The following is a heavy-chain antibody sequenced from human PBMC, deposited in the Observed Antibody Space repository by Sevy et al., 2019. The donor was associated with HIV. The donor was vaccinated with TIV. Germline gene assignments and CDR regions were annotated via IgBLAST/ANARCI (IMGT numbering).Heavy chain of an antibody. CDR2: ISSGSSYI. Sequence: GGSLRLSCADSGFSFSTYSMNWVRQAPGKGLQWVSFISSGSSYIYYADSVRGRFTISRDNAKNSFYLQMNSLRAEDTAVYYCARDRGVGAHGDYCMDVWGQGTTVTVSS. D-gene: IGHD1-26*01. V-gene: IGHV3-21*06. CDR1: GFSFSTYS. CDR3: ARDRGVGAHGDYCMDV. J-gene: IGHJ6*02.